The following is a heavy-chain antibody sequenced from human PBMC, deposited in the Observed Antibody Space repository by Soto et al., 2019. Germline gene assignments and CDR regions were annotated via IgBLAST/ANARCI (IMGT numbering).Heavy chain of an antibody. CDR2: ISGTGGT. Sequence: EVQLWESGGGLVQPGGSLRLSCAVSGFTFSSHVMSWVRQAPGKGLEWVSAISGTGGTYYADSVKGRFTISRDNSKNVLYLQMNNLRDEDTAVYYWAKDRRGAYCSGGICYSPDYWGQGTLVIVSS. CDR1: GFTFSSHV. D-gene: IGHD2-15*01. CDR3: AKDRRGAYCSGGICYSPDY. J-gene: IGHJ4*02. V-gene: IGHV3-23*01.